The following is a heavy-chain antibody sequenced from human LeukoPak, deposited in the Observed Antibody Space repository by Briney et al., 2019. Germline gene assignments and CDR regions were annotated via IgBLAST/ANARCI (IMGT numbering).Heavy chain of an antibody. CDR2: INPNSGGT. Sequence: ASVKVSCKASGYTFTGYYMHWVRQAPGQGLEWKGWINPNSGGTNYAQKFQGRVTMTRDTSISTAYMELSRLRSDDTAVYYCAGVSRAYCGGDCYSGDYWGQGTLVTVPS. CDR3: AGVSRAYCGGDCYSGDY. V-gene: IGHV1-2*02. CDR1: GYTFTGYY. J-gene: IGHJ4*02. D-gene: IGHD2-21*02.